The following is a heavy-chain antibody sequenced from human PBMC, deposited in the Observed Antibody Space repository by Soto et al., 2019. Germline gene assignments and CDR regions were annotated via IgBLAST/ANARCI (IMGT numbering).Heavy chain of an antibody. J-gene: IGHJ4*02. D-gene: IGHD6-6*01. V-gene: IGHV3-23*01. CDR1: GFTFSSYA. CDR3: AKGINRDSSEEDY. Sequence: PGGSLRLSCAASGFTFSSYAMSWVRQAPGKGLEWVSVISGSGDSTYYADSVRGRFTISRDNSRNTVYLQMNNLGVEDTAIYYCAKGINRDSSEEDYWGQGTRVTVSS. CDR2: ISGSGDST.